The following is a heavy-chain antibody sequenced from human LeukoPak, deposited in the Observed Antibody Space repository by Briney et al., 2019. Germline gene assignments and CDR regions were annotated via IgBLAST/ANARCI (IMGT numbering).Heavy chain of an antibody. CDR1: GYTFTSYG. V-gene: IGHV1-18*01. CDR2: ISAYNGNT. D-gene: IGHD3-3*01. J-gene: IGHJ6*02. CDR3: ARDSTDVEWLYGMDV. Sequence: HRASVKVSCKASGYTFTSYGISWVRQAPGQGLEWMGWISAYNGNTNYAQKLQGRVTMTTDTSTSTAYMELRSLRSDDTAVYYCARDSTDVEWLYGMDVWGRGTTVTVSS.